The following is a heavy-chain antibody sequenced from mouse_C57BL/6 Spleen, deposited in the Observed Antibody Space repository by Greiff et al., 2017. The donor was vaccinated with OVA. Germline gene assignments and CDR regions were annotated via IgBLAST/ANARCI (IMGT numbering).Heavy chain of an antibody. D-gene: IGHD1-1*01. V-gene: IGHV14-1*01. J-gene: IGHJ4*01. CDR2: IDPEDGDT. CDR3: TTNTTVVATRDWSKDD. Sequence: VQLQQSGAELVRPGASVKLSCTASGFNIKDYYMHWVKQRPEQGLEWIGRIDPEDGDTEYAPKFQGKATMTADTSSNTADLQLSSLTSEDTAVSYCTTNTTVVATRDWSKDDWGQGTSVTVSS. CDR1: GFNIKDYY.